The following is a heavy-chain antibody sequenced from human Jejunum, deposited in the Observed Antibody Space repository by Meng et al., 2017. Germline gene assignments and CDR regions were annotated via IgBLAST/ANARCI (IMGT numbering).Heavy chain of an antibody. CDR2: VFYSGTT. CDR3: ARGTTYWYY. D-gene: IGHD2-2*01. J-gene: IGHJ4*02. Sequence: QLQLQESGPGLGKPSETRSLTCTVSGGSISSRSYYWGWIRQPPGKGLEWIASVFYSGTTYHNPSLQSRVTISIDTSKNQFSMRLTSVTATDTSVYYCARGTTYWYYWGQGTLVTVSS. V-gene: IGHV4-39*01. CDR1: GGSISSRSYY.